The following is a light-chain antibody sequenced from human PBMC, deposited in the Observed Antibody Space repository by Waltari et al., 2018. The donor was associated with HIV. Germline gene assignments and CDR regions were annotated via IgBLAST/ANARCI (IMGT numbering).Light chain of an antibody. V-gene: IGLV3-1*01. CDR2: QDT. CDR1: DLTDKY. Sequence: SYDLTQPLSVSVSPGETASLTCPGDDLTDKYAYWYQQKPGQSPLLVIYQDTQRPSGIPERCSGSSSGNTAALTISGTQPMDEADYFCQVWDRGTAVFGGGTKVTVL. J-gene: IGLJ2*01. CDR3: QVWDRGTAV.